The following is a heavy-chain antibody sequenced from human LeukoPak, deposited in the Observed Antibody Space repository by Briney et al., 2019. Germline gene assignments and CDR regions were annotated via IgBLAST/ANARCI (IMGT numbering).Heavy chain of an antibody. V-gene: IGHV3-23*01. CDR1: GFAFSFFA. CDR3: AREVSVVVFDY. J-gene: IGHJ4*02. CDR2: INADSGTR. D-gene: IGHD3-22*01. Sequence: GGSLRLSCEASGFAFSFFAMSWLRQAPGKGLEWVSTINADSGTRSYAASVRGRFTISRDNSKNTLYLQMNSLRAEDTAVYYCAREVSVVVFDYWGQGTLVTVSS.